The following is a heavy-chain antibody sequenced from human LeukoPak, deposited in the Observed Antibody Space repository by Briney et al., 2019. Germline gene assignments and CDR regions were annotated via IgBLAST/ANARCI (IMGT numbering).Heavy chain of an antibody. CDR3: ARSPVGVRKKHDL. Sequence: GASVKVSCKASGYTFTSYDVNWVRQAPGQGLEWMGWMNPTRGHTGYVQKFQGRITMTRDTSVSTAYMELNSLTSEDTAVYYCARSPVGVRKKHDLWGQGTLVIVSS. D-gene: IGHD3-10*01. V-gene: IGHV1-8*01. J-gene: IGHJ5*02. CDR1: GYTFTSYD. CDR2: MNPTRGHT.